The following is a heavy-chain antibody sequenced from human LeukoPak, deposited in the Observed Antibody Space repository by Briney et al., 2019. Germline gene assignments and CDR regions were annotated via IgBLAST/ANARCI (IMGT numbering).Heavy chain of an antibody. CDR3: ARDGYSGSYSTQFDY. J-gene: IGHJ4*02. CDR1: GGSISSYY. D-gene: IGHD1-26*01. V-gene: IGHV4-59*12. CDR2: IYYSGST. Sequence: SSETLSLTCTVSGGSISSYYWSWIRQPAGKGLEWIGYIYYSGSTNYNPSLKSRVTISVDTSKNQFSLQLNSVTPEDTAVYYCARDGYSGSYSTQFDYWGQGTLVTVSS.